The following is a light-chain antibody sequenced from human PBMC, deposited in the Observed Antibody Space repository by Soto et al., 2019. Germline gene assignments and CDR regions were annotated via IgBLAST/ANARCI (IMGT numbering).Light chain of an antibody. Sequence: DIRITQSPSSLSASVGDRVTITFQASQDISNYLNWYQQKPGKAPKLLTYDASNLETGVPSRFSGSGSGTDFTFTISSLQPEDIATYYCQQYDNLLTFGQGTRLEI. J-gene: IGKJ5*01. CDR3: QQYDNLLT. V-gene: IGKV1-33*01. CDR2: DAS. CDR1: QDISNY.